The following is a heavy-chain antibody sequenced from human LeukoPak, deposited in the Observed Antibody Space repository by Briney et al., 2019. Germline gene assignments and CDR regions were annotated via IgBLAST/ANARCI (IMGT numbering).Heavy chain of an antibody. CDR3: ARAGQWLASYYFDY. Sequence: GGSLRLSCAASGFTFSSYSMNWVRQAPGKGLEWVSYISSSSSTIYYADSVKGRFTISRDNAKNSLYLQMNSLRAEDTAVYYCARAGQWLASYYFDYWGQGTLVTVSS. CDR2: ISSSSSTI. CDR1: GFTFSSYS. D-gene: IGHD6-19*01. V-gene: IGHV3-48*01. J-gene: IGHJ4*02.